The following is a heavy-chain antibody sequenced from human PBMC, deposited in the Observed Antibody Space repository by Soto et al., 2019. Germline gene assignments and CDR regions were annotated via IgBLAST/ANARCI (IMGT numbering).Heavy chain of an antibody. CDR1: GFTFNNYG. CDR3: AREGSDYSSGYLFVY. Sequence: QVQLVESGGGVVQPGRSLRLSCAASGFTFNNYGMHWVRQAPGKGLEWVAVIWYDGSNKYYADSVKGRFTISRDNSKNTMSLQMDSLRADDTALYYCAREGSDYSSGYLFVYWGQGTPVTVSS. V-gene: IGHV3-33*01. CDR2: IWYDGSNK. J-gene: IGHJ4*02. D-gene: IGHD6-19*01.